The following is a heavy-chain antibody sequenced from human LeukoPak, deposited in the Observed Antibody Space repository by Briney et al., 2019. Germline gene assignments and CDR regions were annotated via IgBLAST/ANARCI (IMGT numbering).Heavy chain of an antibody. V-gene: IGHV3-23*01. J-gene: IGHJ4*02. CDR2: ISDSGNT. Sequence: GGSLRLSCAASGFTFSSYWLHWVRQAPGKGLEWVSAISDSGNTYHADSVKGRFTISRDSSKNTLFLQMNRLRPEDAAVYYCAKAPVTTCRGAYCYPFDYWGQGTLVTVSS. CDR3: AKAPVTTCRGAYCYPFDY. D-gene: IGHD2-21*01. CDR1: GFTFSSYW.